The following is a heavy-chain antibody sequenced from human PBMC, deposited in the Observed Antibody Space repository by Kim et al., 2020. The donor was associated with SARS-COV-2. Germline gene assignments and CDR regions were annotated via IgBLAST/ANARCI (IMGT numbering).Heavy chain of an antibody. Sequence: SETLSLTCTVSGGSISSYYWSWIRQPPGKGLEWIGYIYYSGSTNYNPSLKSRVTISVDTSKNQFSLKLSSVTAADTAVYYCARVDVVVAANGPHPSYNWFEPWGQGTLVTVSS. V-gene: IGHV4-59*01. CDR1: GGSISSYY. CDR2: IYYSGST. J-gene: IGHJ5*02. CDR3: ARVDVVVAANGPHPSYNWFEP. D-gene: IGHD2-15*01.